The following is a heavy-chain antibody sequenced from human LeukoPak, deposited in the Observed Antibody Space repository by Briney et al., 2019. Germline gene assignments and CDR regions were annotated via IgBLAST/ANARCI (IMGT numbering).Heavy chain of an antibody. Sequence: KPGGSLRLSCAASGFIFSEYYMSWVRQAPVKGLEWVSSTSPSSSYIYYADSVKGRFTISRDNAKNSLYLQMNGLRAEDTAVYYCARVPREVAGALYSWYFDLWGRGTLVTVSS. CDR1: GFIFSEYY. CDR3: ARVPREVAGALYSWYFDL. J-gene: IGHJ2*01. V-gene: IGHV3-21*01. CDR2: TSPSSSYI. D-gene: IGHD6-13*01.